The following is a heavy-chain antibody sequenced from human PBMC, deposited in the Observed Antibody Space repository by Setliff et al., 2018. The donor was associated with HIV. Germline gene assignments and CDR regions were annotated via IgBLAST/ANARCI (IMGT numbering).Heavy chain of an antibody. Sequence: PGGSLRLSCAASEFTFNIYAMSWVRQAPGKGLEWVSGISGSGVTTNYADSVKGRFTISRDNSKNTLYLQMSTLRAEDTAVYYCAKTTPSSIRSPYYYYMDVWGKGTTVTVSS. CDR3: AKTTPSSIRSPYYYYMDV. J-gene: IGHJ6*03. CDR2: ISGSGVTT. D-gene: IGHD6-13*01. V-gene: IGHV3-23*01. CDR1: EFTFNIYA.